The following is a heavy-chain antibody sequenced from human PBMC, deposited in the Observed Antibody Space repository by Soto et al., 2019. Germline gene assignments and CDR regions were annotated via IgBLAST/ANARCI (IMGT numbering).Heavy chain of an antibody. V-gene: IGHV4-34*01. Sequence: PSETLSLTCAVYGGSFSGYYWSWIRQPPGKGLEWIGEINHSVSTNYNPSLKSRVTISVDTSKNQFSLKLSSVTAADTAVYYCARGQATMVRGVIASIYYYYGMDVWGQGTRVTVSS. J-gene: IGHJ6*02. CDR3: ARGQATMVRGVIASIYYYYGMDV. D-gene: IGHD3-10*01. CDR2: INHSVST. CDR1: GGSFSGYY.